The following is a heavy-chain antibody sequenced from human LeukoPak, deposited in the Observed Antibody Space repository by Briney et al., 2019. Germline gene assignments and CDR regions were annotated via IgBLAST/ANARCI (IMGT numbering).Heavy chain of an antibody. V-gene: IGHV1-58*02. CDR3: ARGRGIVATIFDY. CDR2: IVVGSGNT. CDR1: GFTFTSSA. Sequence: SVKVSCKASGFTFTSSAMQWVRQARGQRLEWIGWIVVGSGNTNYAQKFQERVTITRDMSTSTAYMELSSLRSEDTAVYYCARGRGIVATIFDYWGHGTLVTVSS. D-gene: IGHD5-12*01. J-gene: IGHJ4*01.